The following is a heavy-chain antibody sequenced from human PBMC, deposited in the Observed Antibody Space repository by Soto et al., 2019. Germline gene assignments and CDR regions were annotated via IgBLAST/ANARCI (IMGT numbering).Heavy chain of an antibody. Sequence: SETLSLTCAVYGGSFSGYYWSWIRQPPGKGLEWIGEINHSGSTNYNPSLKSRVTISVDTSKNQFSLKLSSVTAADTAVYYCARVPSYDYVWGSYRLIRYYFDYWGQGTLVTVSS. CDR1: GGSFSGYY. V-gene: IGHV4-34*01. CDR2: INHSGST. D-gene: IGHD3-16*02. CDR3: ARVPSYDYVWGSYRLIRYYFDY. J-gene: IGHJ4*02.